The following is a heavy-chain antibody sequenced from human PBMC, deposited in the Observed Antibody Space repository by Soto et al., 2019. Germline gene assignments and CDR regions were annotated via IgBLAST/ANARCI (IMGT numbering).Heavy chain of an antibody. J-gene: IGHJ4*02. CDR2: IKQDGSEK. D-gene: IGHD3-22*01. Sequence: EVQLVESGGGLVQPGGSLRLSCAASGFTFSSYWMSWVRQAPGKGLEWVANIKQDGSEKYYVDSVKGRFTISRDNAKNSLNLQMNSPRAEDTAVYYCARVTDYYESSGYFDYWGQGTLVTVSS. CDR3: ARVTDYYESSGYFDY. V-gene: IGHV3-7*01. CDR1: GFTFSSYW.